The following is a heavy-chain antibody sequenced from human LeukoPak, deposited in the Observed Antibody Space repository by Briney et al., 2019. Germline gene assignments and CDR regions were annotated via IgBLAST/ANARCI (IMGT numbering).Heavy chain of an antibody. D-gene: IGHD6-19*01. CDR1: GGTFSSYA. V-gene: IGHV1-69*05. CDR2: IIPIFGTA. Sequence: APVKVSCKASGGTFSSYAISWVRQAPGQGLEWMGGIIPIFGTANYAQKFQGRVTITTDESTSTAYMELSSLRSEDTAVYYCARDHDSSGWYWFDPWGQGTLVTVSS. J-gene: IGHJ5*02. CDR3: ARDHDSSGWYWFDP.